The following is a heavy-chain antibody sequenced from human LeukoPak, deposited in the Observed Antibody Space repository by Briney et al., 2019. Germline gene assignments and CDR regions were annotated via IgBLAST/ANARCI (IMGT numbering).Heavy chain of an antibody. CDR1: GGMFSSYA. CDR3: AVPRDGYNNDY. J-gene: IGHJ4*02. CDR2: IIPIFGTA. D-gene: IGHD5-24*01. Sequence: ASVKVSCKASGGMFSSYAISWVRQAPGQGLEWMGRIIPIFGTANYAQKFQGRVTITTDESTSTAYMELSSLRSEDTAVCYCAVPRDGYNNDYWGQGTLVTVSS. V-gene: IGHV1-69*05.